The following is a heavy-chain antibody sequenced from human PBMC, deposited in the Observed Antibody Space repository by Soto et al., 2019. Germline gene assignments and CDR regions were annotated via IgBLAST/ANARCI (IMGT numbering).Heavy chain of an antibody. V-gene: IGHV6-1*01. J-gene: IGHJ6*02. Sequence: SETLSLTCAISGDSVSSNSAAWNWIRQSPSRGLEWLGRTYYRSKWYNDYAVSAKSRTTINPDTSKNQYSLQLNSVTPDDTAVYYCARYPSYYDFWSGYMALGYYYCAMDVWGQGTPVTVYS. CDR2: TYYRSKWYN. CDR3: ARYPSYYDFWSGYMALGYYYCAMDV. CDR1: GDSVSSNSAA. D-gene: IGHD3-3*01.